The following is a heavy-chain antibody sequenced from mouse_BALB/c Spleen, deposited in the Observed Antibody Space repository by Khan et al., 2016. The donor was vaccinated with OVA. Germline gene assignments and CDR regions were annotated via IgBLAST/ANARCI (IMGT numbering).Heavy chain of an antibody. CDR3: ARGNYYGYAMDY. CDR2: ISYSGST. D-gene: IGHD1-1*01. J-gene: IGHJ4*01. CDR1: GYSITSNYA. Sequence: EVKLEESGPGLVKPSQSLSLTCTVTGYSITSNYAWNWIRQFPGNKLEWMGYISYSGSTNYNPSLKNRIPITRDTSTNQFFLQLNSVTTEDTATYYCARGNYYGYAMDYWGQGTSITVSS. V-gene: IGHV3-2*02.